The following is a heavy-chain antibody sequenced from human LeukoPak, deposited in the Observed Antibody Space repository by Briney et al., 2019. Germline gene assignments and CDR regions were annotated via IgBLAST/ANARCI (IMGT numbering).Heavy chain of an antibody. D-gene: IGHD1-14*01. V-gene: IGHV4-39*07. CDR1: GGSISSSSYY. Sequence: SEILSLTCTVSGGSISSSSYYWGWIRQPPGKGLEWIGSIYYTGSTYYSPSLKSRVTISLDTSKNQFSLKLTSVTAADTAVYYCARDRAPYGSEPFDPWGQGTLVTVSS. CDR2: IYYTGST. CDR3: ARDRAPYGSEPFDP. J-gene: IGHJ5*02.